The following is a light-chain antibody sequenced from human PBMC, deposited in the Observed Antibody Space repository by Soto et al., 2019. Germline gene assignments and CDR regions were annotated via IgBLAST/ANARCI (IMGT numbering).Light chain of an antibody. CDR2: AAS. CDR3: QQSYTTPLT. Sequence: IQMTQSPASLSASVEDRVTISCRASQSISSYLNWYQHKPGKAPKLLIHAASSLQSGVSSRFSGSGSGTDFTLTINSLQPEDFATYYCQQSYTTPLTFGGGTKVDIK. V-gene: IGKV1-39*01. CDR1: QSISSY. J-gene: IGKJ4*01.